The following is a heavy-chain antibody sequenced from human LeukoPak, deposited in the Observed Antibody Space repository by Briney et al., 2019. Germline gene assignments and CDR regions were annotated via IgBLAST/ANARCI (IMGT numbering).Heavy chain of an antibody. CDR3: ARGGYSGSFDY. CDR2: ISYDGSNK. D-gene: IGHD5-12*01. J-gene: IGHJ4*02. V-gene: IGHV3-30-3*01. CDR1: GFPFSSYA. Sequence: GGSLRLSFAASGFPFSSYAMHWVRPAPGKGLEWVAVISYDGSNKYYADSVKGRFTISRDNSKNTLYLQMNSLRAEDTAVYYCARGGYSGSFDYWGQGTLVTVSS.